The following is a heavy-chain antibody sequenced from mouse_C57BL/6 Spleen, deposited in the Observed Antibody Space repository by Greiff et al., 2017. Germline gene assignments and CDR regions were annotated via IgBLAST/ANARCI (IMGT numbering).Heavy chain of an antibody. CDR1: GYTFTSYW. CDR2: INPSDSET. V-gene: IGHV1-52*01. CDR3: ARSSGGYFDY. J-gene: IGHJ2*01. D-gene: IGHD3-1*01. Sequence: QVQLQQPGAELARPGSSVKLSCKASGYTFTSYWMHWVKQRPIQGLEWIGNINPSDSETHYNQKFKDKATLTVDKSSSTAYMQLSSLTSEDSAVYYCARSSGGYFDYWGQGTTLTVSS.